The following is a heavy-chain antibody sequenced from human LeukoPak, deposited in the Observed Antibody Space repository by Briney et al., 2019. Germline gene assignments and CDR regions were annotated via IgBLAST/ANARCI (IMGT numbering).Heavy chain of an antibody. V-gene: IGHV3-23*01. CDR2: ISGSGGST. CDR3: AKDQARRQLGYYYYMDV. J-gene: IGHJ6*03. D-gene: IGHD6-13*01. CDR1: GFTFSSYA. Sequence: GGSLRLSCAASGFTFSSYAMSWVRQAPGKGLEWVSAISGSGGSTYYADSVKGRFTISRDSSKNTLYLQMNSLRAEDTAVYYCAKDQARRQLGYYYYMDVWGKGTTVTVSS.